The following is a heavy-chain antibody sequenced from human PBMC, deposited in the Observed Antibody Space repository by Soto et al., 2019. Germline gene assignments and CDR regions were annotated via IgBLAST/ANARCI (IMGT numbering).Heavy chain of an antibody. Sequence: GGSLRLSCAASGFTFSSYSMNWVRQAPGKGLEWVSSISSSSSYIYYADSVKGRFTISRDNAKNSLYLQMNSLRAEDTAVYYCARLGCSSTSCYLPYGMDVWGQGTTVTVS. V-gene: IGHV3-21*01. CDR3: ARLGCSSTSCYLPYGMDV. D-gene: IGHD2-2*01. CDR2: ISSSSSYI. J-gene: IGHJ6*02. CDR1: GFTFSSYS.